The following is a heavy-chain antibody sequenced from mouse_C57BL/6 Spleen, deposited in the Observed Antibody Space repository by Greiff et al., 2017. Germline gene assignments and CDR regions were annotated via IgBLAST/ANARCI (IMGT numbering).Heavy chain of an antibody. CDR1: GYTFTSYG. J-gene: IGHJ3*01. CDR2: IYPRSGNT. Sequence: QVQLQQSGAELARPGASVKLSCKASGYTFTSYGISWVKQRTGQGLEWIGEIYPRSGNTCYNEKFKGKATLTADKSSSTAYMELRSLTSEDSAVYFCARWGAQATWFAYWGQGTLVTVSA. D-gene: IGHD3-2*02. CDR3: ARWGAQATWFAY. V-gene: IGHV1-81*01.